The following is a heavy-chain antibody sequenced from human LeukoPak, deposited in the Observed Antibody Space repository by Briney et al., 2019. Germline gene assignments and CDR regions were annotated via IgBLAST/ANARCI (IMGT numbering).Heavy chain of an antibody. CDR3: AKEVYCGRDCYNPGYGVDV. CDR1: RFTFSSYA. V-gene: IGHV3-23*01. CDR2: ISGSGGRT. Sequence: GRSLRLSCAASRFTFSSYAMSWVRQAPGKALEWVSAISGSGGRTYYTDSVKDRFTISRDNSKNTLSLQMNSLRDEDTATYYCAKEVYCGRDCYNPGYGVDVWGQGTTVTVSS. J-gene: IGHJ6*02. D-gene: IGHD2-21*02.